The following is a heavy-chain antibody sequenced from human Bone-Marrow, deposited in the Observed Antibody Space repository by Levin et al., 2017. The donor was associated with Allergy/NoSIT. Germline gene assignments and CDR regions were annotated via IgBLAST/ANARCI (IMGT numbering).Heavy chain of an antibody. CDR3: AKDIITIFGVVMNYYGMDV. J-gene: IGHJ6*02. CDR2: ISYDGSNK. V-gene: IGHV3-30*18. D-gene: IGHD3-3*01. CDR1: GFPFSSYG. Sequence: LSLTCAASGFPFSSYGMHWVRQVPGKGLDWVAVISYDGSNKFYADSVKGRFTISRDNSKNTLYLQMNSLRAEDTAVYYCAKDIITIFGVVMNYYGMDVWGQGTTVTVSS.